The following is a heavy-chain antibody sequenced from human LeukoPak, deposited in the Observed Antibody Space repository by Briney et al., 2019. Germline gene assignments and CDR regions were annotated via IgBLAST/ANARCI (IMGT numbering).Heavy chain of an antibody. CDR3: ARGGSGATFDI. Sequence: ASVKVSCEPSGYTFTRYTIHWMRQAPGQGLEWMGWINTDNGNTKYPQQFQGRVTSVRDTSANTVYMELSSLRSEDTATYYCARGGSGATFDIWGQGTMVTVSS. CDR1: GYTFTRYT. J-gene: IGHJ3*02. CDR2: INTDNGNT. D-gene: IGHD1-26*01. V-gene: IGHV1-3*04.